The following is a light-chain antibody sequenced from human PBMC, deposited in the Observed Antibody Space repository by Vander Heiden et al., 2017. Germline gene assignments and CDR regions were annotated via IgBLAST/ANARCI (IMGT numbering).Light chain of an antibody. Sequence: QSVLTQPPSASGTPGQRVTISCSGSRANTGSNYVYWYQQRPGTAPKLLIYRNNQRPSGVPDRFSGSKSGTSASLAISGLRSEDEADYYCAAWDDSLSGLVFGGGTKLTVL. CDR1: RANTGSNY. CDR2: RNN. V-gene: IGLV1-47*01. J-gene: IGLJ2*01. CDR3: AAWDDSLSGLV.